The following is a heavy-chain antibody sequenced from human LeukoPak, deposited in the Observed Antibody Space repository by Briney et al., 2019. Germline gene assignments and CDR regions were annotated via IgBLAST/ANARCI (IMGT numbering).Heavy chain of an antibody. V-gene: IGHV3-48*01. CDR2: ISSSSSTI. CDR3: ARAVYDSSGLHYFDY. D-gene: IGHD3-22*01. CDR1: GFTFSSYS. J-gene: IGHJ4*02. Sequence: GGSLRLSCAASGFTFSSYSMNWVRQAPGKGLEWVSYISSSSSTIYYADSVKGRFTISRDNAKNSLYLQMNSLRAEDTAVYYCARAVYDSSGLHYFDYWGQGTLVTVSS.